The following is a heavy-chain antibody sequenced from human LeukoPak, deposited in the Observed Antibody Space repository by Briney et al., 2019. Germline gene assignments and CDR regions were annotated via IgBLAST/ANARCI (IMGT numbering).Heavy chain of an antibody. Sequence: GASVKVSCKASGGTFSSYAISWVRQAPGQGLEWMGGIIPIFGTANYAQKFQGRVTITADESTSTAYMELSSLRSEDTAVYYCARGRGYCSSTSCYPHYYYYYYMDVWGKGTTVTVSS. CDR1: GGTFSSYA. D-gene: IGHD2-2*01. J-gene: IGHJ6*03. V-gene: IGHV1-69*13. CDR3: ARGRGYCSSTSCYPHYYYYYYMDV. CDR2: IIPIFGTA.